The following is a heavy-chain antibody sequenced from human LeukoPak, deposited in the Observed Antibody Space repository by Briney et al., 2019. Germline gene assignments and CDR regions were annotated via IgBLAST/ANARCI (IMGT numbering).Heavy chain of an antibody. CDR1: GGSISSYY. CDR3: ARGYCTNAVCSLGPTQA. J-gene: IGHJ4*02. D-gene: IGHD2-8*01. Sequence: SETLSLTCTVSGGSISSYYWSWIRQPPGQGLEGIGYIYYSGSTNYKSSLKSRVTISVDTSKNQFSLKLSSVTAADTAVYYCARGYCTNAVCSLGPTQAWGQGTLVTVSS. CDR2: IYYSGST. V-gene: IGHV4-59*12.